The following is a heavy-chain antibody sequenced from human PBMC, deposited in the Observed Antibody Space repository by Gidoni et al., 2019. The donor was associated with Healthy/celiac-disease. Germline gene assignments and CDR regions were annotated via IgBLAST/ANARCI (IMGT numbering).Heavy chain of an antibody. V-gene: IGHV4-39*01. CDR1: GGSISSSSYY. J-gene: IGHJ4*02. CDR2: IYYSGST. D-gene: IGHD6-19*01. CDR3: ARQRTILAVAVYYFDY. Sequence: QLQLQESGPGLVKPSETLSLTCTVSGGSISSSSYYWGWIRQPPGKGLEWIGSIYYSGSTYYNPSLKSRVTISVDTSKNQFSLKLSSVTAADTAVYYCARQRTILAVAVYYFDYWGQGTLVTVSS.